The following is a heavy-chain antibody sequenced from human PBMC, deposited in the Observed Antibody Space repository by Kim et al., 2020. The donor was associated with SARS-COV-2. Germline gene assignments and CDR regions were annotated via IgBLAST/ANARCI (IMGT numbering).Heavy chain of an antibody. CDR2: INSDGGDT. D-gene: IGHD3-16*01. Sequence: GGSLRLSCEASGFTFSNYWMNWVRQGPGKGLVWVSRINSDGGDTHYADSVKGRFTISRDNADNTLHLQLNSLGVEDTAIYYCARGTYQRLFDPWGQGTLVTVSS. V-gene: IGHV3-74*01. CDR1: GFTFSNYW. J-gene: IGHJ5*02. CDR3: ARGTYQRLFDP.